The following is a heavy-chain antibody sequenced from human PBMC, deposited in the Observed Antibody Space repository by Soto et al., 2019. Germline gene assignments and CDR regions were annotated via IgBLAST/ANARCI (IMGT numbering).Heavy chain of an antibody. CDR2: FGGSGGT. CDR1: GFIFSNYA. CDR3: AKSQSSLYYMYV. V-gene: IGHV3-23*01. Sequence: EVQVLESGGGLVQPGGSLRLSCVGSGFIFSNYAMAWVRQAPGKGLEWVSGFGGSGGTYYADSVKGRYTISRDNSKNTLYLQMNSRRVEDTAVYYCAKSQSSLYYMYVWGKGTAVTVSS. J-gene: IGHJ6*03.